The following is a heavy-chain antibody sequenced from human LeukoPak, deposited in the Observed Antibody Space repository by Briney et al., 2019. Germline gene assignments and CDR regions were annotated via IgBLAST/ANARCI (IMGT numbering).Heavy chain of an antibody. Sequence: SETLSLTCTVSGGSISSGSYYWSWIRQPAGKGLEWIGRIYTSGSTNYNPSLKSRVTISVDTSKNQFSLKLSSVTAADTAVYYFASAQRDYDILTGYYSSWFDPWGQGTLVTVSS. CDR3: ASAQRDYDILTGYYSSWFDP. CDR2: IYTSGST. J-gene: IGHJ5*02. CDR1: GGSISSGSYY. D-gene: IGHD3-9*01. V-gene: IGHV4-61*02.